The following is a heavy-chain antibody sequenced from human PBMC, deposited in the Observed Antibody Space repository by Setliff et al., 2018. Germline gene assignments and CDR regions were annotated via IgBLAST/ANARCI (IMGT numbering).Heavy chain of an antibody. V-gene: IGHV4-39*07. CDR1: GVPISSSSYY. CDR2: IFLSGNT. J-gene: IGHJ5*02. CDR3: ARGWIQLWYNWFDP. D-gene: IGHD5-18*01. Sequence: SETLSLTCTVSGVPISSSSYYWGWIRQSPGKGLEWIGSIFLSGNTYSNPSLKSRITISVDTSKNQFSLKLSSVTAADTAVYYCARGWIQLWYNWFDPWGQGTLVTVSS.